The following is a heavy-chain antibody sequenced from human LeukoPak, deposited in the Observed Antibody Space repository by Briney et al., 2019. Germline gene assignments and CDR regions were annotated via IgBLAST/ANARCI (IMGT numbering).Heavy chain of an antibody. D-gene: IGHD3-10*02. CDR1: GVSIASDGYS. J-gene: IGHJ5*02. V-gene: IGHV4-61*08. Sequence: ASETLSLTCAVSGVSIASDGYSWTWIRQPPGKGLEWIGYIYYSGSTNYNPSLESRVTISVDTSKNQFSLKLSSVTAADTAVYYCARGHSGRGGIDPWGQGTLVTVSS. CDR3: ARGHSGRGGIDP. CDR2: IYYSGST.